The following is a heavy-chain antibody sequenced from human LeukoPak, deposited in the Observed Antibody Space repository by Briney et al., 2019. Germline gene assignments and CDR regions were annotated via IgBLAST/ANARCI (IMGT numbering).Heavy chain of an antibody. V-gene: IGHV3-21*01. CDR2: ISSSSSYI. D-gene: IGHD3-10*01. Sequence: GGSLRLSCAASGFTFSSYSMNWVRQAPGKGLEWVSSISSSSSYIYYADSVKGRFTISRDNAKNSLYLQMNSLRAGDTAVYYCARDNNYYGSGSYYNVGVYWGQGTLVTVSS. CDR1: GFTFSSYS. CDR3: ARDNNYYGSGSYYNVGVY. J-gene: IGHJ4*02.